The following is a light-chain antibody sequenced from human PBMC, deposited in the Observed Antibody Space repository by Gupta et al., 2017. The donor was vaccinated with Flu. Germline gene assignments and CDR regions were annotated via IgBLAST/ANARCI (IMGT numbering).Light chain of an antibody. Sequence: QSVLTQPPPASGPPGQRVTISCSGSSSNIGSNTVNWYQQLPGTAPKLLIYSNNQRPSGVPDRFSGSKSGTSASLTISGLQSEDEADYYCAAWDNSRNGQVFGGGTKLTVL. CDR1: SSNIGSNT. J-gene: IGLJ3*02. CDR2: SNN. V-gene: IGLV1-44*01. CDR3: AAWDNSRNGQV.